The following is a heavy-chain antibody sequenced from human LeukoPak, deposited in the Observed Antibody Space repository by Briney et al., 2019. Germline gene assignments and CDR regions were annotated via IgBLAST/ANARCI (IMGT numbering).Heavy chain of an antibody. Sequence: PSETLSLTCTVSGGSISSGDYYWSCIRQPPGKGLEWIGYIYYSGSTYYNPSLKSRVTISVDTSKNQFSLKLSSVTAADTAVYYCASRISLYYFDYWGQGTLVIVSS. CDR2: IYYSGST. V-gene: IGHV4-30-4*01. CDR3: ASRISLYYFDY. CDR1: GGSISSGDYY. D-gene: IGHD3-10*01. J-gene: IGHJ4*02.